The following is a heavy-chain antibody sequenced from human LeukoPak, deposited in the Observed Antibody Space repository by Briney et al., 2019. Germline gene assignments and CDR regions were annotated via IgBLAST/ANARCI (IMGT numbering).Heavy chain of an antibody. D-gene: IGHD6-13*01. J-gene: IGHJ4*02. CDR3: ARDTYSSSGEYYFDY. CDR1: GGTFSSYA. CDR2: IIPIFGTA. V-gene: IGHV1-69*13. Sequence: SVKVSCKASGGTFSSYAISWVRQAPGQGLEWMGGIIPIFGTANYAQKLQGRVTITADESTSTAYMELSSLRSEDTAVYYCARDTYSSSGEYYFDYWGQGTLVTVSS.